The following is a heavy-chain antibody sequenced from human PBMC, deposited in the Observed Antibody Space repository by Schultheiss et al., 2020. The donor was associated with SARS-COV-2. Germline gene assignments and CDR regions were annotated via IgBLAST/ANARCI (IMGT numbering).Heavy chain of an antibody. V-gene: IGHV3-30-3*01. CDR2: ISYDGSNK. J-gene: IGHJ6*02. CDR3: AREGIAAGAGMDV. CDR1: GFTFSSNA. Sequence: GGSLRLSCAASGFTFSSNAMHWVRQAPGKGLEWAAVISYDGSNKYYTDSVKGRFTISRDNSKNTLYLQMNNLRAEDTAVYYCAREGIAAGAGMDVWGQGTTVTVSS. D-gene: IGHD6-13*01.